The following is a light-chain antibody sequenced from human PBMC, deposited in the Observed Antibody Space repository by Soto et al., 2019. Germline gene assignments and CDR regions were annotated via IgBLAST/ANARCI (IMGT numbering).Light chain of an antibody. CDR3: QQSYSTPFT. CDR2: AAS. Sequence: DIQMTQSPSSLSASVGDRVTLTCRASQSISSFLNWYQQKPGKAPNVLIYAASSLQSGVPSRFGGSGSGTDFTLTISSLQPEDFATYYCQQSYSTPFTFGPGTKVDIK. CDR1: QSISSF. V-gene: IGKV1-39*01. J-gene: IGKJ3*01.